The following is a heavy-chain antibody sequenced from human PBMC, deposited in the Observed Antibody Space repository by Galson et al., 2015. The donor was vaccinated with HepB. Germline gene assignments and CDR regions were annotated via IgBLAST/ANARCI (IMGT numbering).Heavy chain of an antibody. V-gene: IGHV3-23*01. J-gene: IGHJ3*02. Sequence: SLRLSCAASGFTFSNYAMTWVRQAPGKGLEWVSGISGSGGGIYYADFVKGRFTVSRDNSKNTLYLQMSSLSAEDTAVYYCAQGITMLVVAPAEDIWGQGTMVTVSS. D-gene: IGHD3-22*01. CDR2: ISGSGGGI. CDR3: AQGITMLVVAPAEDI. CDR1: GFTFSNYA.